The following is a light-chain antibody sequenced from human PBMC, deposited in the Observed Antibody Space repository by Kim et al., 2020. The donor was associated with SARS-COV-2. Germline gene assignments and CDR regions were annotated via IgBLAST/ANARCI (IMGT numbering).Light chain of an antibody. CDR2: TTA. CDR1: QSIGTH. V-gene: IGKV1-39*01. Sequence: ASLGDRVTITCRASQSIGTHLNWFQQKSAKAPNLLIYTTANLQSGVPSRFSGSGSGTDFTLTISSLQPEDFATYYCQQSYSAPWTFGQGTKVDIK. CDR3: QQSYSAPWT. J-gene: IGKJ1*01.